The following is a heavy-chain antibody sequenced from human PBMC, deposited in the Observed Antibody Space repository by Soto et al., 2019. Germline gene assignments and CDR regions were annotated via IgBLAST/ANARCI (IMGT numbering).Heavy chain of an antibody. CDR3: ARDPSLVVPAAKGPWFDP. D-gene: IGHD2-2*01. V-gene: IGHV1-2*04. CDR2: INPNSGGT. J-gene: IGHJ5*02. Sequence: ASVKVSCKASGYTFTDYYMHWVRQAPGQGLEWMGWINPNSGGTNYAQKFQGWVTMTRDTSISTAYMELSRLRSDDTAVYYCARDPSLVVPAAKGPWFDPWGQGTLVTVSS. CDR1: GYTFTDYY.